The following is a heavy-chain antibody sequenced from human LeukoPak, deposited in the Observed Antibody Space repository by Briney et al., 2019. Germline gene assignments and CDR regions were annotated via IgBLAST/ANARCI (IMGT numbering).Heavy chain of an antibody. D-gene: IGHD2-2*01. V-gene: IGHV2-5*01. CDR1: GFSLSTSGVG. CDR2: IYWNDDK. CDR3: AHRPVTSWGAAAWFDP. Sequence: SGPTLVKPTQTLTLTCTFSGFSLSTSGVGVGWIRQPPGKALEWLALIYWNDDKRYSPSLKSRLTITKDTSKNQVVLTMTNMDPVDTATYYCAHRPVTSWGAAAWFDPWGQGTLVTVS. J-gene: IGHJ5*02.